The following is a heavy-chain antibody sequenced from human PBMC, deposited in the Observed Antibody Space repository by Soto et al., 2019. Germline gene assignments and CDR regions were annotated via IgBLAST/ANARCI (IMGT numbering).Heavy chain of an antibody. CDR2: INNSGGT. CDR3: ARYPAFCSNGIKYPPGP. D-gene: IGHD2-8*01. Sequence: SETLSLTCAVSGGSLSGYYWNWIRQAPGRGLEWIGEINNSGGTNYNPSLKSRLIISMDTAKNQFYLNLTSMTAADTAIYYCARYPAFCSNGIKYPPGPWGQGTQVTVSS. V-gene: IGHV4-34*01. CDR1: GGSLSGYY. J-gene: IGHJ5*02.